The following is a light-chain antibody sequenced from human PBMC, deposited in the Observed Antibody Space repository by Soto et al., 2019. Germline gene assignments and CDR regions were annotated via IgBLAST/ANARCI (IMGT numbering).Light chain of an antibody. V-gene: IGKV1-39*01. Sequence: DIQMTQSPSSLSASVGDRVTITCRASQGISTYLNWYQQKPGKAPKLLIYAASSLQSGVPSRFSGSGSETDFTLTISSLQPEHFATYSCQQSYSTTWTFGQGTKVE. CDR2: AAS. CDR1: QGISTY. J-gene: IGKJ1*01. CDR3: QQSYSTTWT.